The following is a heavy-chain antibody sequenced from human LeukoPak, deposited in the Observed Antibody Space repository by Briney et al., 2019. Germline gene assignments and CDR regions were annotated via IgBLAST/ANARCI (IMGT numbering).Heavy chain of an antibody. D-gene: IGHD5-12*01. CDR1: GGSFSGYD. CDR3: ARQYSSYDFHSYID. CDR2: INHSGST. J-gene: IGHJ4*02. V-gene: IGHV4-34*01. Sequence: SETLSLTCAVYGGSFSGYDWSWIRQPPGKGLEWIGEINHSGSTNYNPSLKSRVTISVDTSKNQFSLKLSSVTAADTAVYYCARQYSSYDFHSYIDWGQRTLVTVSS.